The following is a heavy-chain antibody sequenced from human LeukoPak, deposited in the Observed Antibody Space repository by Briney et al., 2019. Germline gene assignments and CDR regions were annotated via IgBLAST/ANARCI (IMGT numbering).Heavy chain of an antibody. CDR2: INPNSGGT. J-gene: IGHJ4*02. CDR3: ARVYDSSGYYFMYPLDY. D-gene: IGHD3-22*01. V-gene: IGHV1-2*02. Sequence: GASVKVSCKASGYTFTGYYMHWVRQAPGQGLEWMGWINPNSGGTNYAQKFQGRVTMTRDTSISTAYMELSRLRSDDTAVYYCARVYDSSGYYFMYPLDYWGQGTLVTVSS. CDR1: GYTFTGYY.